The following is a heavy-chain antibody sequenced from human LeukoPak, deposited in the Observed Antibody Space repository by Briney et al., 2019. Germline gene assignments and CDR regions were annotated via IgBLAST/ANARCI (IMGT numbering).Heavy chain of an antibody. CDR2: ISNSGGST. V-gene: IGHV3-23*01. J-gene: IGHJ4*02. CDR3: AKDLKHDGSRCFDY. D-gene: IGHD2-2*01. CDR1: GFILRNYG. Sequence: GGTLRLSCAASGFILRNYGMSWVRQTPGKGLEWVSIISNSGGSTYYADSVKGRFTISRDNSKNTLYLQMNSLRAEDTAIYYCAKDLKHDGSRCFDYWGQGTLVTVSS.